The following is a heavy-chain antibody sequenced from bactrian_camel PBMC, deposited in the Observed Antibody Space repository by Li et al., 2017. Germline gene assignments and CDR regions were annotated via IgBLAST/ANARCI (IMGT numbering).Heavy chain of an antibody. D-gene: IGHD2*01. CDR3: AVESQCASGGVLAVRGIQPDY. V-gene: IGHV3S67*01. CDR1: GYTDDGHC. J-gene: IGHJ4*01. Sequence: DVQLVESGGGSVRAGTSLTLTCVTSGYTDDGHCMGWFRQVPGKQREKVALIGSDRATHYSQSVKGRFTISMANRPYTAFLQMNTLKPEDTAMYYCAVESQCASGGVLAVRGIQPDYWGQGTQVTVS. CDR2: IGSDRAT.